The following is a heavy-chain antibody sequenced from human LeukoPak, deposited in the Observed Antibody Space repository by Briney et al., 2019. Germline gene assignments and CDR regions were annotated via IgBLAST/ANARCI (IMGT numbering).Heavy chain of an antibody. Sequence: GGSLRLSCAASGFTFSDYYMSWIRQAPGKGLEWVSYISSSGSIIYYADSVKGRFTISRDNAKNSLYLQMNSLRAEDTAVYYCARVEGGYFYDSSGYYQPGYYYYYMDVWGKGTTVTVSS. J-gene: IGHJ6*03. D-gene: IGHD3-22*01. V-gene: IGHV3-11*04. CDR3: ARVEGGYFYDSSGYYQPGYYYYYMDV. CDR1: GFTFSDYY. CDR2: ISSSGSII.